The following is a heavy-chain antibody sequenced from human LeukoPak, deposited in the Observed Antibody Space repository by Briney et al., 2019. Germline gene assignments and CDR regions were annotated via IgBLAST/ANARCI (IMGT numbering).Heavy chain of an antibody. J-gene: IGHJ4*02. CDR2: IYYSGST. Sequence: SQTLSLTCTVSGCSISSGGYYWSWIRQHPGKGLEWIGYIYYSGSTYYNPSLKSRVTISVDTSKNQFSLKLSSVTAADTAVYYCARDGGPRTGQLWSPFDYWGQGTLVTVSS. V-gene: IGHV4-31*03. CDR1: GCSISSGGYY. CDR3: ARDGGPRTGQLWSPFDY. D-gene: IGHD5-18*01.